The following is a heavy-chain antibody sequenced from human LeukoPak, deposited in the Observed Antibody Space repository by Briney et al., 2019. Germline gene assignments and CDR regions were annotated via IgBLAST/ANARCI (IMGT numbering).Heavy chain of an antibody. CDR1: GFTFDDYA. Sequence: GGSLRLSCAASGFTFDDYAMHWVRQAPGNGLEWVSGISWNSGSIGYADSVKGRFTVSRDNAKNSLYLQMNSLRAEDTALYYCAKGREWSSGLITSPFDYWGQGTLVTVSS. CDR3: AKGREWSSGLITSPFDY. V-gene: IGHV3-9*01. J-gene: IGHJ4*02. D-gene: IGHD3-22*01. CDR2: ISWNSGSI.